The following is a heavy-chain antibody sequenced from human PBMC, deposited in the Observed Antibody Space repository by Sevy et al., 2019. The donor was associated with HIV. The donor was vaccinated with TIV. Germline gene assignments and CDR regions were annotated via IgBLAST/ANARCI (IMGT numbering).Heavy chain of an antibody. CDR2: IYYNGHI. Sequence: SETLSLTCTVSGGSITSLYWNWIRQPPGKGLEWIANIYYNGHINYNPSLKSRVTLSLDTSKNQFSLGLSSVTAADTAMYYCAGENAWGRGYSWGQGTLATVSS. D-gene: IGHD1-26*01. V-gene: IGHV4-59*08. CDR1: GGSITSLY. CDR3: AGENAWGRGYS. J-gene: IGHJ4*02.